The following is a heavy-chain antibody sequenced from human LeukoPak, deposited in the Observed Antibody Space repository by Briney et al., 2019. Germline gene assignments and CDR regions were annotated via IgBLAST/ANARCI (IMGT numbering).Heavy chain of an antibody. CDR2: ISAYNGNT. V-gene: IGHV1-18*01. J-gene: IGHJ6*03. CDR1: GYTFTSYG. Sequence: ASVKVSCKASGYTFTSYGISWVRQAPGQGLEWMGWISAYNGNTNYAQKLQGRVTMTTDTSTSTAYMELRSLRSDDTAVYYCARDPSRDPDYYYYMHVWGKGTTVTVSS. CDR3: ARDPSRDPDYYYYMHV.